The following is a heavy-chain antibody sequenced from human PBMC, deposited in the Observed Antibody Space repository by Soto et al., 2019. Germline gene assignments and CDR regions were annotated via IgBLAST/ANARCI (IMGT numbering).Heavy chain of an antibody. CDR2: ISYDGSNK. V-gene: IGHV3-30-3*01. J-gene: IGHJ1*01. Sequence: GGSLRLSCAASGFTFSSYAMHWVRQAPGKGLEWVAVISYDGSNKYYGDSGKGRFTISRNNSKNTLYLQMNSLRAEDTAVYYCARDRMSAAAGTSHFQHWDQGTLVTVSS. D-gene: IGHD6-13*01. CDR3: ARDRMSAAAGTSHFQH. CDR1: GFTFSSYA.